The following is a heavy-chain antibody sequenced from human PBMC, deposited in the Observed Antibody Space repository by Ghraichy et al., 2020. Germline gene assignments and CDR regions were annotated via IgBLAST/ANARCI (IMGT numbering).Heavy chain of an antibody. D-gene: IGHD1-26*01. Sequence: GSLSLTCTVSGGSISSYYWSWIRQPPGKGLEWIGYIYYSGSTNYNPSLKSRVTISVDTSKNQFSLKLSSVTAADTAVYYCARESSPRRYPNKEGAFDIWGQGTMVTVSS. CDR3: ARESSPRRYPNKEGAFDI. V-gene: IGHV4-59*01. CDR1: GGSISSYY. J-gene: IGHJ3*02. CDR2: IYYSGST.